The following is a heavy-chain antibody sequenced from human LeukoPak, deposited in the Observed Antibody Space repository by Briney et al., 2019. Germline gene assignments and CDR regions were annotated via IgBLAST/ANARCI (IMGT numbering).Heavy chain of an antibody. CDR3: AREQGYCSSTSCSKYYYYYMDV. Sequence: GASVKVSCKASGYTFTGYYMHWVRQAPGQGLEWMGWINPNSGGTNYAQKFQGRVTMTRDTSISTAYMELSRLRSGDTAVYYCAREQGYCSSTSCSKYYYYYMDVWGKGTTVTVSS. J-gene: IGHJ6*03. D-gene: IGHD2-2*01. CDR1: GYTFTGYY. V-gene: IGHV1-2*02. CDR2: INPNSGGT.